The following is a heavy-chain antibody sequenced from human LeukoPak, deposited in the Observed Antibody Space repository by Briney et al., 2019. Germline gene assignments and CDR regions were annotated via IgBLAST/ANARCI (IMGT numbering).Heavy chain of an antibody. Sequence: SETLSLTCTVSGGSISSYYWSWIRQPPGKGLEWIGYIYYSGSTNYNPSLKSRVTISVDTSKNQFSLKLSSVTAADTAVYYCARRPTYYYGSGSYRNWFDPWGQGTLVTVSS. CDR1: GGSISSYY. D-gene: IGHD3-10*01. J-gene: IGHJ5*02. CDR2: IYYSGST. CDR3: ARRPTYYYGSGSYRNWFDP. V-gene: IGHV4-59*12.